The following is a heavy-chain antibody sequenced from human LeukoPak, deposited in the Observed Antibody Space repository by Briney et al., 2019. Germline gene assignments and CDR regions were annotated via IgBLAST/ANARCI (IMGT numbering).Heavy chain of an antibody. CDR3: AALFWSGYYDAFDI. V-gene: IGHV4-34*01. Sequence: SETLSLTCAVYGGSFSGYYWSWIRQPPGKGLEWIGEINHSGSTNYNPSLKGRVTISVDTSKNQFSLKLSSVTAADTAVYYCAALFWSGYYDAFDIWGQGTMVTVSS. CDR1: GGSFSGYY. J-gene: IGHJ3*02. CDR2: INHSGST. D-gene: IGHD3-3*01.